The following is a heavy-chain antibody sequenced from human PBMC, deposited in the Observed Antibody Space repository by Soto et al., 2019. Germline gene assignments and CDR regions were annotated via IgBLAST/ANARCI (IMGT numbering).Heavy chain of an antibody. V-gene: IGHV1-8*01. J-gene: IGHJ4*02. CDR1: GYTFTSYD. Sequence: GASVKVSCKASGYTFTSYDINWVRQATGQGLEWMGWMNPNSCNTGYAQKFQGRVTMTRNTSISTAYMELSSLRSEDTAVYYCARMKRVIAARHPPDYWGQGTLVTVSS. D-gene: IGHD6-6*01. CDR3: ARMKRVIAARHPPDY. CDR2: MNPNSCNT.